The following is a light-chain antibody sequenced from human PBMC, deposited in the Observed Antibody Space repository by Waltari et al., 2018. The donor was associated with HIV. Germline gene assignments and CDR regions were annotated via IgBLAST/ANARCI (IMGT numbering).Light chain of an antibody. J-gene: IGLJ2*01. V-gene: IGLV3-21*02. CDR3: QVWDASSGHVV. CDR1: NLGSKS. CDR2: DAR. Sequence: SYVLTQPPTLAVAPGQTARITCGGSNLGSKSVHWYQQEPGQAPVMVIYDARERASHVPVRISGSKSGNTATLTISNVEAGDESDFHCQVWDASSGHVVFGGGTKLTV.